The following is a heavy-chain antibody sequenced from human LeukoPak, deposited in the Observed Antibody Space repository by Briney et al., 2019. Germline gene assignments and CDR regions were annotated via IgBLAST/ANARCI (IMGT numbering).Heavy chain of an antibody. CDR2: IYYSGST. D-gene: IGHD3-22*01. Sequence: SETLSLTCTVSGGSISSSSYYWGWIRQPPGKGLEWIGSIYYSGSTYYNPSLKSRVTISVDTSKNQFSLKLSSVTAADTAVYYCARIIHDSSLYWFFDLWGRGTLVTVSS. J-gene: IGHJ2*01. V-gene: IGHV4-39*07. CDR3: ARIIHDSSLYWFFDL. CDR1: GGSISSSSYY.